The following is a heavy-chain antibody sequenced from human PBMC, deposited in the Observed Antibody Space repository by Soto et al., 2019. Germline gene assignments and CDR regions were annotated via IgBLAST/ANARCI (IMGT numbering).Heavy chain of an antibody. D-gene: IGHD2-15*01. CDR3: AREAGYCSGGSCSRRNYYYYMDV. V-gene: IGHV3-11*01. CDR2: ISSSGSTI. CDR1: GFTFSDYY. J-gene: IGHJ6*03. Sequence: QVQLVESGGGLVKPGGSLRLSCAASGFTFSDYYMSWIRQAPGKGLEWVSYISSSGSTIYYADSVKGRFTISRDNAKNALYLQMNSLRAEDTAVYYCAREAGYCSGGSCSRRNYYYYMDVWGKGTTVTVSS.